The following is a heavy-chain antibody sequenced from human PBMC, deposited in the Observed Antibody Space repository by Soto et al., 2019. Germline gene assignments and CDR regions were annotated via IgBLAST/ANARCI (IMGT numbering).Heavy chain of an antibody. CDR3: ASDAAAGLKF. D-gene: IGHD6-13*01. CDR2: INSDASII. CDR1: GITFSSYW. J-gene: IGHJ4*02. V-gene: IGHV3-74*01. Sequence: GGTLRLSCAVSGITFSSYWMHWIRQAPGKGLVWVSHINSDASIINYADSVKGRFTISRDNARNTLYLQMNSLRVDDTAIYYCASDAAAGLKFWGQGTLVTVSS.